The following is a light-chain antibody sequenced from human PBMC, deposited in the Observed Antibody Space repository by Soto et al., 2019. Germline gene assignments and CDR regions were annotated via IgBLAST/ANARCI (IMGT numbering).Light chain of an antibody. V-gene: IGKV3-11*01. CDR1: QSVSSY. Sequence: ETVLTQSPATLSLSPGERATLSGMANQSVSSYLAWYQQKPGQAPRLLIYGASNRATGIPARFSGSGSGTDFTLTISDVEPEDFAVYYCHQRQSWPRTFGQGTKVDIK. CDR3: HQRQSWPRT. J-gene: IGKJ1*01. CDR2: GAS.